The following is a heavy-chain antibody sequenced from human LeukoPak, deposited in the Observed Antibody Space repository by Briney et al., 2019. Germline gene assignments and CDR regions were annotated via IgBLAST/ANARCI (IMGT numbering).Heavy chain of an antibody. V-gene: IGHV3-53*01. CDR1: GFIVNSNY. J-gene: IGHJ4*02. Sequence: GGSLRLSCAASGFIVNSNYMNWVRQAPGKALEWVSVLYSDDTTYYADSVKGRFTISRDNSKNTLYLQMNNLRAEDTAVYYCARGGGYYAIDYWGQGTLVTVSS. D-gene: IGHD1-26*01. CDR3: ARGGGYYAIDY. CDR2: LYSDDTT.